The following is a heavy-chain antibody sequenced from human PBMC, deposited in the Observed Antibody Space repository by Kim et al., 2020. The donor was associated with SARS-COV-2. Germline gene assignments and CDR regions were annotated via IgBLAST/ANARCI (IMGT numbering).Heavy chain of an antibody. Sequence: GGSLRLSCAVSGFTVSGYYMSWVRQAPGKGLEWVSLIYTAGGTIYADPVQGRFSISRDNSKNTLYLQMNSLRDEDTAVYYCARGALTGSDAFDFWGQGTMVIVSS. D-gene: IGHD7-27*01. CDR1: GFTVSGYY. J-gene: IGHJ3*01. CDR2: IYTAGGT. CDR3: ARGALTGSDAFDF. V-gene: IGHV3-53*01.